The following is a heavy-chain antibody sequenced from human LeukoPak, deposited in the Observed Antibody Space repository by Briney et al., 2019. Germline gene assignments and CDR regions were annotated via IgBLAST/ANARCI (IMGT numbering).Heavy chain of an antibody. Sequence: SETLSLTCTVSGGSISNYYWSWIRQSPGKGLEWIGYIYYTGSSSYNPSLRSRVTISADTSKNQFSLKLSSVTAADTAVYYCASRKLGNDYWGQGTLVTVSS. CDR3: ASRKLGNDY. J-gene: IGHJ4*01. CDR2: IYYTGSS. V-gene: IGHV4-59*01. CDR1: GGSISNYY. D-gene: IGHD7-27*01.